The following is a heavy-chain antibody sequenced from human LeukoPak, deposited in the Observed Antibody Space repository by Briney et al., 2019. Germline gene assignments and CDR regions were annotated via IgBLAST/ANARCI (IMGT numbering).Heavy chain of an antibody. D-gene: IGHD6-13*01. CDR1: GYSISSGFH. V-gene: IGHV4-38-2*02. J-gene: IGHJ4*02. CDR3: ARGAFYSSSWYVLEGFDY. CDR2: IYNSGKT. Sequence: SETLSLTCSVSGYSISSGFHWAWIRQPPGKGLEWIGSIYNSGKTYYYPSLMSRVTISVDTSKNQFSLKLSSVTAADTAVYYCARGAFYSSSWYVLEGFDYWGQGTLVTVSS.